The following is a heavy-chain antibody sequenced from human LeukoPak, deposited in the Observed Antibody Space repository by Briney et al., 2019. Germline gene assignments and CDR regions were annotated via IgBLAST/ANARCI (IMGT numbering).Heavy chain of an antibody. CDR3: ARGEPYSSGGPAEIRYNWFDP. CDR1: GYTFTSYD. Sequence: ASVKVPCKASGYTFTSYDINWVRQATGQGLEWMGWMNPNSGNTGYAQKFQGRVTMTRNTSISTAYMELSSLRSEDTAVYYCARGEPYSSGGPAEIRYNWFDPWGQGTLVTVSS. D-gene: IGHD6-19*01. V-gene: IGHV1-8*01. CDR2: MNPNSGNT. J-gene: IGHJ5*02.